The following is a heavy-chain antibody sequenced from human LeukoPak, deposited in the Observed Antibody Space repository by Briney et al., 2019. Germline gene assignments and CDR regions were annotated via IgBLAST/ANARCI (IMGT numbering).Heavy chain of an antibody. CDR3: ARDTGAYCGGDCFAFDI. CDR1: GYTFTGYY. Sequence: ASVKVSCKASGYTFTGYYMHWVRQAPGQGLEWMGWINPNSGGTNYAQKFQGRVTMTRDTSISTAYMELSRLRSDDTAMYYCARDTGAYCGGDCFAFDIWGQGTMVAVSS. CDR2: INPNSGGT. D-gene: IGHD2-21*01. V-gene: IGHV1-2*02. J-gene: IGHJ3*02.